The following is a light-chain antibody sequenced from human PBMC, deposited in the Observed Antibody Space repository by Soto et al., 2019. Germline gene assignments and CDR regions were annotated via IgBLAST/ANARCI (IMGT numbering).Light chain of an antibody. CDR2: DAS. V-gene: IGKV1-17*01. J-gene: IGKJ1*01. Sequence: DIQMTQSPSSLSASVGDRVTITCRASQGIRDALGWYQQKPGKVPKRLIYDASSLESGVPSRFSGSGSGTEFTLTISSLQPDDFATYYCQQYNSYPWTFGQGTKVEIK. CDR1: QGIRDA. CDR3: QQYNSYPWT.